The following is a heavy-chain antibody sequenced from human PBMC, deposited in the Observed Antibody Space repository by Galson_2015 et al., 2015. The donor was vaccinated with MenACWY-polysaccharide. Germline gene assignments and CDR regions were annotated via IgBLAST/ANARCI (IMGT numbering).Heavy chain of an antibody. CDR1: GFSLNTRGVG. V-gene: IGHV2-5*02. CDR3: AHGQYYYATSSFSYYFDV. D-gene: IGHD3-10*01. J-gene: IGHJ4*02. CDR2: IYWDNDK. Sequence: PALVKPTQTLTLPCTFSGFSLNTRGVGVDWIRQPPGKALEWLALIYWDNDKRYSPSLKTRLPITKGTSKNQVVLAMTNVDPVDTATYYCAHGQYYYATSSFSYYFDVWGPGTLVPVSS.